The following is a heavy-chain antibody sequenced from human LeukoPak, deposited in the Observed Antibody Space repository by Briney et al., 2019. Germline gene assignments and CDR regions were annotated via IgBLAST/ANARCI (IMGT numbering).Heavy chain of an antibody. D-gene: IGHD6-25*01. CDR1: GFTFRSYA. Sequence: GGSLRLFCGASGFTFRSYAMSWVRQAPGKGLEWVSAISGSGGSTYYADSVKGRFTISRDNSKHTLYLQMNTQRAEDRAVYNCAKVDGCTSGYPLFEYWGQGTLVTGSS. V-gene: IGHV3-23*01. CDR2: ISGSGGST. CDR3: AKVDGCTSGYPLFEY. J-gene: IGHJ4*02.